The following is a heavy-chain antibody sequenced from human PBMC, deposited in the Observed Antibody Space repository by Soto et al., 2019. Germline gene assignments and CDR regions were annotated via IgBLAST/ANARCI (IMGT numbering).Heavy chain of an antibody. J-gene: IGHJ4*02. CDR2: ISPYSGYT. CDR3: AREASVLIPAAQPSRFDS. V-gene: IGHV1-18*01. D-gene: IGHD2-2*01. Sequence: SVKVSCKGFGYSFMKYGINWVRQAPGQGLEWVGWISPYSGYTHSAQKFHGRLTLTTDTAASTAYMELRILRSADTALYYCAREASVLIPAAQPSRFDSWGQGTLVTVS. CDR1: GYSFMKYG.